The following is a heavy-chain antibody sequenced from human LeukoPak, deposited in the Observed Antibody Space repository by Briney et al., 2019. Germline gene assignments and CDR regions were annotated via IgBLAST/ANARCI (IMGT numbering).Heavy chain of an antibody. CDR1: GGSISSYY. J-gene: IGHJ4*02. D-gene: IGHD3-22*01. V-gene: IGHV4-59*01. Sequence: SETLSLTCAVSGGSISSYYWSWIRQPPGKGLEWIGYIYYSGSTNYNPSLKSRVTISVDTSKNQFSLKLSSVTAADTAVYYCARDPSGYFNYWGQGTLATVSS. CDR3: ARDPSGYFNY. CDR2: IYYSGST.